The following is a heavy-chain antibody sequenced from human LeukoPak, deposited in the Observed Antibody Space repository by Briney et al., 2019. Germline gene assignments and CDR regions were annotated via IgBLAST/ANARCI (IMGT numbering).Heavy chain of an antibody. D-gene: IGHD3-10*01. Sequence: GGSLRLSCAASGFTFSSYAMSWVRQVPGKGLECVSIITGGGGIIYYADSVKGRFTISRDNSKNTLYLQMNSLRAEDTAVYYCARSITMVRGVISNFDYWGQGTLVTVSS. J-gene: IGHJ4*02. CDR2: ITGGGGII. CDR3: ARSITMVRGVISNFDY. V-gene: IGHV3-23*01. CDR1: GFTFSSYA.